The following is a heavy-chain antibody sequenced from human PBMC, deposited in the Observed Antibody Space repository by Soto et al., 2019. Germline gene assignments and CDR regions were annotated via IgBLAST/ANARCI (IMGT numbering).Heavy chain of an antibody. J-gene: IGHJ4*02. Sequence: GGSLRLSCTASGVTFGDYAMSWFRQAPGKGLEWVGFIRSKAYGGTTEYAASVKGRFTISRDDSKSIAYLQMNSLKTEDTAVYYCTGNYDSSGLLDYWGQGTLVTVSS. D-gene: IGHD3-22*01. V-gene: IGHV3-49*03. CDR2: IRSKAYGGTT. CDR1: GVTFGDYA. CDR3: TGNYDSSGLLDY.